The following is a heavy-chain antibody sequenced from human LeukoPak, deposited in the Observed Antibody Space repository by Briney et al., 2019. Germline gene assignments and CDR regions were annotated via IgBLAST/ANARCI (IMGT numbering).Heavy chain of an antibody. CDR3: ARDVNHALDV. CDR2: INSDGSST. V-gene: IGHV3-74*01. D-gene: IGHD1-14*01. Sequence: LSGGSLRLSCAASGFTFSRYRMHWVRQAPRKGLVWVSWINSDGSSTNYADSVKGRFTISRDNAKNTLYLQMNSLRAEDTAVYYCARDVNHALDVWGQGTTVTVSS. CDR1: GFTFSRYR. J-gene: IGHJ6*02.